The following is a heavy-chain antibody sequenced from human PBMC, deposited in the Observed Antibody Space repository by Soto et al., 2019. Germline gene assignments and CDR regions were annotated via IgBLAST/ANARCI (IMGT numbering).Heavy chain of an antibody. V-gene: IGHV1-69*12. J-gene: IGHJ6*02. CDR2: IMPVFRTP. D-gene: IGHD2-8*01. Sequence: QVQLEQSGAEVKKPGSSVKVSCKASGGTFRTAAVSWVRQAPGQGLEWMGGIMPVFRTPAYAQKFHGRVTITADESTSTAYMELSGLRSDDTAVYYCARDNDRPQLGGNYYYILDVWGQGTTITVSS. CDR1: GGTFRTAA. CDR3: ARDNDRPQLGGNYYYILDV.